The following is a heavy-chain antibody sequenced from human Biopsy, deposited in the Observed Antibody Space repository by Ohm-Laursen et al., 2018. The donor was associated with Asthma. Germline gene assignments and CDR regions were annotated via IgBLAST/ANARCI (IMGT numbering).Heavy chain of an antibody. CDR1: GGAPNNYA. Sequence: PGKGSCKSSGGAPNNYAINWGRPAPGKGVGGMGRISPIFGAIRYAQNFQGRVTITADVFANTVHMELSSLRSEDTAVLYCAKARCYYYYCDMEVWGQGTTVTVSS. CDR2: ISPIFGAI. J-gene: IGHJ6*02. D-gene: IGHD3-16*02. CDR3: AKARCYYYYCDMEV. V-gene: IGHV1-69*13.